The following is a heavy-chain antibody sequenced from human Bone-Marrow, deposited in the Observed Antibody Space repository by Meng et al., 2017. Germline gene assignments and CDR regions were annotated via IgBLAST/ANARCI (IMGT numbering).Heavy chain of an antibody. J-gene: IGHJ6*02. V-gene: IGHV1-2*02. CDR1: GYTFTGYY. Sequence: ASVKVSCKASGYTFTGYYMHWVRQAPGQGLEWMGWINPNSGGTNYAQKFQGRVTMTRDTSISTAYMELRSLRSDDTAVYYCARVWAAMVIGSNYYGMDVWGQGTTVTVSS. CDR3: ARVWAAMVIGSNYYGMDV. D-gene: IGHD5-18*01. CDR2: INPNSGGT.